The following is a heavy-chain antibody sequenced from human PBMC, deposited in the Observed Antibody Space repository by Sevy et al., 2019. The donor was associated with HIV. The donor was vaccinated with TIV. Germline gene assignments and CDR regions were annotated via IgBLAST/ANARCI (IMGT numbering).Heavy chain of an antibody. J-gene: IGHJ6*02. CDR3: ARAEGRLHYYYYGMDV. V-gene: IGHV3-7*01. Sequence: GGSLRLSCAASGFTFSNYWMSWVRQAPGKGLEWVANIKQDGSETYHVDSVKGRFTISRDNAKNSLYLQMHSLRVEDTAVYYCARAEGRLHYYYYGMDVWGQGTTVTVSS. D-gene: IGHD3-16*01. CDR2: IKQDGSET. CDR1: GFTFSNYW.